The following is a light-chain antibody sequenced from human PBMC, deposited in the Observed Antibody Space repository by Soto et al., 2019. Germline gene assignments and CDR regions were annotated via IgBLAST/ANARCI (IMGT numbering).Light chain of an antibody. J-gene: IGLJ1*01. V-gene: IGLV2-14*01. Sequence: QSALTQPASVSGSPGQSITISCTGTSSDVGNYKYVSWYQQHPGKAPKLMIYEVSNRPSGVSNRFSGSKSGNTASLTISGLQAEDETDYSCFSYTSSGTYVFGNGTKVTV. CDR2: EVS. CDR3: FSYTSSGTYV. CDR1: SSDVGNYKY.